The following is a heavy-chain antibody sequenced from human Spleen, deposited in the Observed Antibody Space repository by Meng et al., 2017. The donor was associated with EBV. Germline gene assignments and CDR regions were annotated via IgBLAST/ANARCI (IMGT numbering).Heavy chain of an antibody. D-gene: IGHD2-8*02. CDR2: LNEDGATT. J-gene: IGHJ4*02. CDR3: SRDLVGSDDY. Sequence: QLVESGGPLVQPGESLRLCCAASGFTSINYVMDWVRQAPGKGLMWVSRLNEDGATTTYADSVKGRFTISRDNAKNTLYLHMSSLRADDTAVYYCSRDLVGSDDYWGQGTLVTVSS. CDR1: GFTSINYV. V-gene: IGHV3-74*01.